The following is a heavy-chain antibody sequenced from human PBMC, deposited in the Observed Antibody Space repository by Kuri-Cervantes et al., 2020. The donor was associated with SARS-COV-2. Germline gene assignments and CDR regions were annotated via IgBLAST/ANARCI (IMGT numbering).Heavy chain of an antibody. CDR3: ASDEQLDGMDV. Sequence: SSVTVSCKASGGTFSRYAISWVRQAPGQGLEWMGGISPIFCTANYAQKFQGRVTITADESTSTAYMELRSLGSEDSAVYYCASDEQLDGMDVWGQGTTVTVSS. CDR1: GGTFSRYA. D-gene: IGHD5-18*01. CDR2: ISPIFCTA. V-gene: IGHV1-69*13. J-gene: IGHJ6*02.